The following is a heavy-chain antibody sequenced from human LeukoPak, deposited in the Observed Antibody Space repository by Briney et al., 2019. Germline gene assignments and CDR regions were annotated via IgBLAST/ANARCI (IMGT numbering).Heavy chain of an antibody. D-gene: IGHD1-14*01. Sequence: PGGSLRLSCAASGFTFSGFWMSWVRQAPGKGLEWVANIKVDGSEKNYVDSVRGRFTISRDNAKNSLYLQMNSLRAEDTAVYYCTRNGRNLDYWGQGTLVTVSS. CDR2: IKVDGSEK. V-gene: IGHV3-7*01. J-gene: IGHJ4*02. CDR1: GFTFSGFW. CDR3: TRNGRNLDY.